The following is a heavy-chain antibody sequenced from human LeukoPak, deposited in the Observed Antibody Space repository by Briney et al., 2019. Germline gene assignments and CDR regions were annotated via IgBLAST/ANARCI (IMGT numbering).Heavy chain of an antibody. CDR1: GYSFTSYW. CDR3: ARRGYCSTTSCSAPLDY. V-gene: IGHV5-51*01. CDR2: IWPGDSDT. Sequence: GESLKISCKGSGYSFTSYWIGWVRQMPGKGLEWMGIIWPGDSDTRYSPSFQGQVTISADKSISTAYLQWSSLKASDTAMYYCARRGYCSTTSCSAPLDYWGQGTLVAVSS. D-gene: IGHD2-2*01. J-gene: IGHJ4*02.